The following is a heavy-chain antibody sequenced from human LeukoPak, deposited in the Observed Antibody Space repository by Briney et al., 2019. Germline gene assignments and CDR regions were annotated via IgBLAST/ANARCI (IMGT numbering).Heavy chain of an antibody. V-gene: IGHV1-69*05. D-gene: IGHD6-13*01. CDR1: GGTFSSYA. CDR2: IIPIFGTA. CDR3: ARDLFLRSRGLAAGFDY. Sequence: SVKVSCKASGGTFSSYAISWVRQAPGQGLEWMGRIIPIFGTANYAQKFQGRVTITTDESTSTAYMELSSLRSEDTAVYYCARDLFLRSRGLAAGFDYWGQGTLVTVSS. J-gene: IGHJ4*02.